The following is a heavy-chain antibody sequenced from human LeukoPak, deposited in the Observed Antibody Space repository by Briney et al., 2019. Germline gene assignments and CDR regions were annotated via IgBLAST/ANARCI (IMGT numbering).Heavy chain of an antibody. CDR2: INPDSGVT. Sequence: ASVTVSCKASGYTFTGYFMHWVRHAPGQGAECMGWINPDSGVTKSAQKFQGRVTMTRETSISTAYMELTSLESDDTAVYYCARVGDGGTHLTYWAQGALVTLSS. CDR3: ARVGDGGTHLTY. CDR1: GYTFTGYF. J-gene: IGHJ4*02. V-gene: IGHV1-2*02. D-gene: IGHD3-10*01.